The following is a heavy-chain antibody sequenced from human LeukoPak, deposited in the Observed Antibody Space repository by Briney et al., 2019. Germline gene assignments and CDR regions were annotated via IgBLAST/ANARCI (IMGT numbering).Heavy chain of an antibody. Sequence: ASVKVSCKASGYTFTSYYMHWVRQAPGQGLEWMGIINPSGGSTSYAQKFQGRVTMTRDMSTSTVYMELSSLRSEDTAVYYCARAERTSGSSTSCLDYWGQGTLVTVSP. CDR2: INPSGGST. D-gene: IGHD2-2*01. J-gene: IGHJ4*02. CDR3: ARAERTSGSSTSCLDY. V-gene: IGHV1-46*01. CDR1: GYTFTSYY.